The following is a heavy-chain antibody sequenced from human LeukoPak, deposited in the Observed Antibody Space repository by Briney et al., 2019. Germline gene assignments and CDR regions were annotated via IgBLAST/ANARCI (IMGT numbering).Heavy chain of an antibody. D-gene: IGHD1-26*01. V-gene: IGHV3-66*02. CDR3: TRVWSVEWELPHNFDY. Sequence: GGSLRLSCAASGFTVSSNYMSWVRQAPGKGLEWVSVIYSGGSTYYADSVKGRFTISRDNSKNTLYLQMNSLRAEDTAVYYCTRVWSVEWELPHNFDYWGQGTLVTVSS. J-gene: IGHJ4*02. CDR2: IYSGGST. CDR1: GFTVSSNY.